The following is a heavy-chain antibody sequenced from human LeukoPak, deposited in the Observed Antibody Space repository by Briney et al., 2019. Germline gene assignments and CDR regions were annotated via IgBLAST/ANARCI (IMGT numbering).Heavy chain of an antibody. CDR3: ARKGAVTETLRYYYYMDV. Sequence: GESLQISCKGSGYNFTNYWIGWVRQMPGKGLEWMGIIYPGDSDTRYSPSFQGQVTISADKSISTAYLQWSSLKASDTAMYYCARKGAVTETLRYYYYMDVWGKGTTVTVSS. V-gene: IGHV5-51*01. D-gene: IGHD6-19*01. CDR1: GYNFTNYW. J-gene: IGHJ6*03. CDR2: IYPGDSDT.